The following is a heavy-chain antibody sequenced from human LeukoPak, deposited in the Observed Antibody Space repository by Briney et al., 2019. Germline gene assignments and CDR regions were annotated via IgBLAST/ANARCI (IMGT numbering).Heavy chain of an antibody. V-gene: IGHV3-30*18. CDR3: AKGFYVAGNYYFAY. D-gene: IGHD6-19*01. CDR1: GFTFSNYG. Sequence: GGSLRLSCAVSGFTFSNYGMHWVRQAPGKGLEWGALISYDGSNKYYADSVKGRFTISRDNSKNTLYLQMNSLRAEDTAVYSCAKGFYVAGNYYFAYWGQGTLVTVSS. CDR2: ISYDGSNK. J-gene: IGHJ4*02.